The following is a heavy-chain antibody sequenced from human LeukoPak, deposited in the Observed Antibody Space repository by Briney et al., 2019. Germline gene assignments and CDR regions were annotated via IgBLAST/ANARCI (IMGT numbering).Heavy chain of an antibody. CDR2: IQTAGRT. Sequence: PGGSLRLSCAASGFTISDRHMNWVRQAPGMGLEWVSVIQTAGRTYYADSVKGRFTISRDNSKNTVYLQMQSLRADDTAVYYCARGVTQTGYAPDYWGQGTLVTVSS. J-gene: IGHJ4*02. V-gene: IGHV3-53*01. D-gene: IGHD2-2*01. CDR1: GFTISDRH. CDR3: ARGVTQTGYAPDY.